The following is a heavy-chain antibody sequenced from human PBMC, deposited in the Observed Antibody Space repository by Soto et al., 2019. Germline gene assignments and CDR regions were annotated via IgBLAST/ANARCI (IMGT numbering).Heavy chain of an antibody. Sequence: SETLSLTCSVSGGSMSEYFWSWIRQSPGKGLEWIGYIYYLGSTDYNPSLKSRVTISVDTSKRQFSLRLTSVTAADTAVYYCARDGYDGSGSPYPAYWGQGTQVTVS. J-gene: IGHJ4*02. D-gene: IGHD3-10*01. V-gene: IGHV4-59*01. CDR2: IYYLGST. CDR1: GGSMSEYF. CDR3: ARDGYDGSGSPYPAY.